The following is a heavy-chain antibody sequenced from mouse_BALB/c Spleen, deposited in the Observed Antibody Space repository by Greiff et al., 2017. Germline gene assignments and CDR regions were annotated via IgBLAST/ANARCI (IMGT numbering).Heavy chain of an antibody. CDR2: ISSGSSTI. CDR1: GFTFSSFG. V-gene: IGHV5-17*02. Sequence: DVMLVESGGGLVQPGGSRKLSCAASGFTFSSFGMHWVRQAPEKGLEWVAYISSGSSTIYYADTVKGRFTISRDNPKNTLFLQMTSLRSEDTAMYYCARSGGSRYAMDYWGQGTSVTVSS. J-gene: IGHJ4*01. CDR3: ARSGGSRYAMDY. D-gene: IGHD3-1*01.